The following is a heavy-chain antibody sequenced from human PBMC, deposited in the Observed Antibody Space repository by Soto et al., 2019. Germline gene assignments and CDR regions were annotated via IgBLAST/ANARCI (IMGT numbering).Heavy chain of an antibody. D-gene: IGHD6-6*01. CDR2: INHFGSS. V-gene: IGHV4-34*01. CDR3: ARGSYSSSSHIDY. CDR1: GGSFSGYF. J-gene: IGHJ4*02. Sequence: QVQLQQWGAGLLKPSETLSLTCDVNGGSFSGYFWSWIRQPPGKGLEWIGEINHFGSSNYNPSLRSRITISVVTSKNLFSLKLSSVTAADTAVYYCARGSYSSSSHIDYWGQGTLVTVSS.